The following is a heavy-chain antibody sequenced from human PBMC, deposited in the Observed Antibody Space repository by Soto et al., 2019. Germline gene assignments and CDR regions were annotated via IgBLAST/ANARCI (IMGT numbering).Heavy chain of an antibody. CDR3: ARDGPGGQQLVLSERWFDP. CDR1: GGTFSSYA. Sequence: QVQLVQSGAEVKKPGSSVKVSCKASGGTFSSYAISWVRQAPGQGLEWMGGIIPIFGTANYAQKFQGRVTITADKVTITAYMERSSLRSEDTAVYYCARDGPGGQQLVLSERWFDPWGQGTLVTVSS. J-gene: IGHJ5*02. CDR2: IIPIFGTA. V-gene: IGHV1-69*06. D-gene: IGHD6-13*01.